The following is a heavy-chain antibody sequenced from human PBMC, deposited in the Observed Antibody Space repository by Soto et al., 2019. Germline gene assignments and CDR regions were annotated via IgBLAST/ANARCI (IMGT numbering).Heavy chain of an antibody. D-gene: IGHD3-22*01. CDR1: GFTYTDFA. CDR3: ARRVWDSYYAIDV. CDR2: ISYDGSYK. Sequence: VQLVESGGGEVQPGRSLRLSCAASGFTYTDFALHWVRQAPGKGLEWVAIISYDGSYKYYADSVKGRFAISRDNPKNTLYLEMNSLRPEDTAVYFCARRVWDSYYAIDVWGQGTTVTVFS. J-gene: IGHJ6*02. V-gene: IGHV3-30*09.